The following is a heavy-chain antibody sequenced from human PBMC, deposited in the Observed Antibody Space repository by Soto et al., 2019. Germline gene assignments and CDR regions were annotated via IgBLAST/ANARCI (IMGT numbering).Heavy chain of an antibody. CDR1: GFTFDQYT. V-gene: IGHV3-9*01. Sequence: EEQLVESGGGLVQPGRSLRLACAASGFTFDQYTMHWVRQAPGKGLEWVSSITWHSGTIGYADSVKGRFTISRDNAKNSLYLQMNSLRGEDTALYYCAKEMITFGDFNYYYMDVWGNGTTVTVSS. CDR2: ITWHSGTI. CDR3: AKEMITFGDFNYYYMDV. D-gene: IGHD3-16*01. J-gene: IGHJ6*03.